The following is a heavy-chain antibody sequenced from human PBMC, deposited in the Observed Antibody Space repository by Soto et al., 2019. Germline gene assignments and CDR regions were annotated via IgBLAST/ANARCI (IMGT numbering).Heavy chain of an antibody. CDR2: IYYSGST. V-gene: IGHV4-59*12. J-gene: IGHJ4*02. D-gene: IGHD2-2*01. CDR1: GGSISSYY. CDR3: ARVRWGVVPDAMEFDY. Sequence: QVQLQESGPGLVKPSETLSLTCTVSGGSISSYYWSWIRQPPGKGLEWIGYIYYSGSTNYNPSLKSRITISGDTSKDQFYLKLSSVTAADTAVYYCARVRWGVVPDAMEFDYWGQGSLVAFSS.